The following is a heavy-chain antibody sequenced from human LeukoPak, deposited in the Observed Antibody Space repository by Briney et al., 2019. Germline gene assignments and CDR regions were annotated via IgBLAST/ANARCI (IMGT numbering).Heavy chain of an antibody. CDR3: ARDPQLGYCTGGSCYGGYDY. CDR1: GGSISSYY. D-gene: IGHD2-15*01. J-gene: IGHJ4*02. CDR2: IYYSGST. Sequence: PSETLSLTCTVSGGSISSYYWSWIRQPPGKGLEWIGYIYYSGSTNYNPSLKSRVTISVDTSKNQFSLKLRSVTAADTAVYYCARDPQLGYCTGGSCYGGYDYWGQGTLVTVSS. V-gene: IGHV4-59*12.